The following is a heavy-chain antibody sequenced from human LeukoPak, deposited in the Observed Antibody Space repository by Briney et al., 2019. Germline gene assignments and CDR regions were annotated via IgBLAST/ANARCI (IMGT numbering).Heavy chain of an antibody. CDR3: ARDLVPSVPTGGGNYFDY. Sequence: GGSLRLSCAASGFTVSSNYMSWVRQAPRGGLEWGSVIYAGGDTYYAESVKGRFTISRDNSKNTVYLQMNSLRPQDTAIYYCARDLVPSVPTGGGNYFDYWGQGSLVTVAS. CDR2: IYAGGDT. D-gene: IGHD4-17*01. V-gene: IGHV3-66*01. J-gene: IGHJ4*02. CDR1: GFTVSSNY.